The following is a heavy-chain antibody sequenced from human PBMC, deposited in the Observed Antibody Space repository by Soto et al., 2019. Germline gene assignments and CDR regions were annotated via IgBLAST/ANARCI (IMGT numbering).Heavy chain of an antibody. Sequence: PSETMYLTSAVYGGSFSGYYWSWIRQPPGKGLEWIGEINHSGSTNYNPSLKSRVTISVDTSKNQFSLKLSSVTAADTAVYYCAGGIYGSGGRDFTTYPWYYYGMDVWGQGTTVTVSS. J-gene: IGHJ6*02. D-gene: IGHD3-10*01. CDR2: INHSGST. V-gene: IGHV4-34*01. CDR1: GGSFSGYY. CDR3: AGGIYGSGGRDFTTYPWYYYGMDV.